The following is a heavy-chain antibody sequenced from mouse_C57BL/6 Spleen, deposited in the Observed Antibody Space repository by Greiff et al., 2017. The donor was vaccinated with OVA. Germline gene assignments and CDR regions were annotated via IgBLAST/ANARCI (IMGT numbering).Heavy chain of an antibody. D-gene: IGHD3-2*02. CDR3: ARDSSGYVGFAY. CDR2: IDPSDSET. J-gene: IGHJ3*01. CDR1: GYTFTSYW. V-gene: IGHV1-52*01. Sequence: QVQLQQPGAELVRPGSSVKLSCKASGYTFTSYWMHWVKQRPLQGLEWIGNIDPSDSETHYTQKFKDKATLTVDKSSSTADMQLSSLTSEASAVYYCARDSSGYVGFAYWGQGTLVTVSA.